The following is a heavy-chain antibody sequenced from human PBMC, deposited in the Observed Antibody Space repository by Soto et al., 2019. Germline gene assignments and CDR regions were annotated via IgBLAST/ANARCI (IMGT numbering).Heavy chain of an antibody. J-gene: IGHJ6*02. D-gene: IGHD1-26*01. V-gene: IGHV3-30*18. CDR3: AKVRVGLSYYHYYAMDL. Sequence: QVQLVESGGGVVQPGKSLRLSCAASRFIFSSFGMHWVRQAPGKGLEWVAFISYDGSNEYYADSVKGRFIISRDNSKHTVYLQMSSLRTEDTAVYYCAKVRVGLSYYHYYAMDLWGQGTTVTVSS. CDR2: ISYDGSNE. CDR1: RFIFSSFG.